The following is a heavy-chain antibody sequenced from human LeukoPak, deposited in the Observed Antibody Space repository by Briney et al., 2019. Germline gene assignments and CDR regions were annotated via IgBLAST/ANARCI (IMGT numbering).Heavy chain of an antibody. CDR3: ARSGRLRLGELSLCPFDY. J-gene: IGHJ4*02. CDR2: ISAYNGNT. D-gene: IGHD3-16*02. CDR1: GYTFTSYG. V-gene: IGHV1-18*01. Sequence: ASVKVSCKASGYTFTSYGISWVRQAPGQGLEWMGWISAYNGNTNYAQKLQGRVTMTTDTSTSTAYMELRSLRSDDTAVHYCARSGRLRLGELSLCPFDYWGQGTLVTVSS.